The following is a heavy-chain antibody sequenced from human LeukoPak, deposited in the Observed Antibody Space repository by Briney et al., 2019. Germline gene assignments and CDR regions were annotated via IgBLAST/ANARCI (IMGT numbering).Heavy chain of an antibody. Sequence: SETLSLTCGVYSESFSGYYWTWIRQPPGEGLEWIGEVTHSGSTYYNPSLKSRVTISVDTSKNQFSLKLSSVTAADTAVYYCARAPLGYCSGGSCVGFDYWGQGTLVTVSS. CDR2: VTHSGST. J-gene: IGHJ4*02. CDR3: ARAPLGYCSGGSCVGFDY. V-gene: IGHV4-34*01. CDR1: SESFSGYY. D-gene: IGHD2-15*01.